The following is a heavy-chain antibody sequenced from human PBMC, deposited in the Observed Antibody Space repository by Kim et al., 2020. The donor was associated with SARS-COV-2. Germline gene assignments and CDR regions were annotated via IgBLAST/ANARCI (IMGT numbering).Heavy chain of an antibody. CDR3: ARRGYCSNSSCPPVGHAFDI. CDR1: GGSVISSTYC. CDR2: IYYSGNS. V-gene: IGHV4-39*01. J-gene: IGHJ3*02. Sequence: SETLSLTCTVSGGSVISSTYCWGWIRQPPGKGLDWIGNIYYSGNSDYNPSLKSRATISVDTSKNQFSLTLSSVTAADTAVYYCARRGYCSNSSCPPVGHAFDIWGQGAMVTVSS. D-gene: IGHD2-2*01.